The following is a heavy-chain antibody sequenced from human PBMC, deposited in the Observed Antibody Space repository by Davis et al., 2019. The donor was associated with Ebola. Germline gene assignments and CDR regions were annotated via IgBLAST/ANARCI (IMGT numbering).Heavy chain of an antibody. J-gene: IGHJ4*02. CDR1: GGSISSYY. D-gene: IGHD6-13*01. CDR3: ARGGGSSSLDY. Sequence: MPSETLSLTCTVSGGSISSYYWSWIRQPPGKGLEWIGEINHSGSTNYNPSLKSRVTISVDTSKNQFSLKLSSVTDADAAVYYCARGGGSSSLDYWGQGTLVTVSS. V-gene: IGHV4-34*01. CDR2: INHSGST.